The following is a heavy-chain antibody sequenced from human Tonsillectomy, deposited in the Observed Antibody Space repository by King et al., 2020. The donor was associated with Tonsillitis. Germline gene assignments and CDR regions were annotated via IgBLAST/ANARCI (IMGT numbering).Heavy chain of an antibody. CDR2: IIPIFGTT. CDR1: GGTFSSYA. J-gene: IGHJ4*02. CDR3: ASGFYDSSGYYYDFHY. Sequence: QLVQSGAEVKKPGSSVKVSCKASGGTFSSYAISWVRQAPGQGLEWMGGIIPIFGTTNSAQKFQGRVTITADESTSTAYMELSSLKSEDTAVYYCASGFYDSSGYYYDFHYWVQGTLVTVSS. D-gene: IGHD3-22*01. V-gene: IGHV1-69*01.